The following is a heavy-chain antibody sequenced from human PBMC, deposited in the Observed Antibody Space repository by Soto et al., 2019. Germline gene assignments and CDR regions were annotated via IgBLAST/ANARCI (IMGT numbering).Heavy chain of an antibody. D-gene: IGHD5-18*01. Sequence: EVQVVESGGGLVQPGGSLRLSCAASGFTVSSNYMSWVRQSPGKGLEWVSVIYSGGSTYYADSVKGRFTISRDNSKNTLYLQMNSLRAEDTAVYYCAREYSYGYYYYYAMDVWGQGTTVTVSS. J-gene: IGHJ6*02. CDR2: IYSGGST. CDR3: AREYSYGYYYYYAMDV. CDR1: GFTVSSNY. V-gene: IGHV3-66*01.